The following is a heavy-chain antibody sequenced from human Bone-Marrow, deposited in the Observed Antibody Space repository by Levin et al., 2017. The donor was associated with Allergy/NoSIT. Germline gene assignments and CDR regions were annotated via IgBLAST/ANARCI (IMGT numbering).Heavy chain of an antibody. V-gene: IGHV1-2*06. CDR1: GYTFTDYY. CDR3: TRKAGGGFDY. CDR2: IGPGSGGT. J-gene: IGHJ4*02. D-gene: IGHD1-26*01. Sequence: AASVKVSCKASGYTFTDYYIHWVRHVPGQGLEWMGRIGPGSGGTDYPQRSQGRVTMKIDSSITTVHMDMDGLTSDDTAIYYCTRKAGGGFDYWGQGTLVTVSS.